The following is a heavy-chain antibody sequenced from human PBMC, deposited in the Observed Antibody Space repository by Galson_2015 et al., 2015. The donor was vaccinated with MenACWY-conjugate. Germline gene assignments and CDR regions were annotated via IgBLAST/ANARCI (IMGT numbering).Heavy chain of an antibody. V-gene: IGHV3-23*01. Sequence: SLRLSCAASGFTFSSFAMSWVRQAPGKGLEWVSVITSSGGTTYYADSVKGRFTISRDNPKNTLYPQMDTLRAEDTATYYCAKNGNYFGMGFDYWGQGTLVT. CDR3: AKNGNYFGMGFDY. CDR2: ITSSGGTT. CDR1: GFTFSSFA. D-gene: IGHD2/OR15-2a*01. J-gene: IGHJ4*02.